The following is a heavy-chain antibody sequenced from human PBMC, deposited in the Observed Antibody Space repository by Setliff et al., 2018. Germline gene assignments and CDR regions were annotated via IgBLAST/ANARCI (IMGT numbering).Heavy chain of an antibody. D-gene: IGHD5-18*01. V-gene: IGHV3-73*01. J-gene: IGHJ3*02. CDR3: TFARDGYDVFDI. Sequence: GGSLRLSCAASGFTFSSYNMDWVRQAPGKGLEWVGRIRGRTDNYATAYAASVRGRFTISRDDSKNTAYLQMNSLKTEDTAVYYCTFARDGYDVFDIWGQGTMVTVSS. CDR2: IRGRTDNYAT. CDR1: GFTFSSYN.